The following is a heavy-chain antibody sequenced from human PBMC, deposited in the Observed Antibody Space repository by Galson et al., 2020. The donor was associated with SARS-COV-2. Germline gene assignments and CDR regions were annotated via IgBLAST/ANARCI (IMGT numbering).Heavy chain of an antibody. CDR1: GFRFSDYF. CDR2: ISSSRSST. V-gene: IGHV3-11*04. J-gene: IGHJ1*01. CDR3: ARVGDCSGGICYGAEYFQH. Sequence: GGSLSLSCAASGFRFSDYFMSWVRQAPGKGLEWVSYISSSRSSTNYADSVKGRFTISRDNAKNSLNLQMNSLRVEDTAVYYCARVGDCSGGICYGAEYFQHWGQGTLVTVSS. D-gene: IGHD2-15*01.